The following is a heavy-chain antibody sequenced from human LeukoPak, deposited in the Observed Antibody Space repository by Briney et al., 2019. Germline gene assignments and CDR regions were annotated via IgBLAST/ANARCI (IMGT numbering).Heavy chain of an antibody. CDR1: GFTFSSYG. D-gene: IGHD1-26*01. CDR3: ARALVGAASFT. V-gene: IGHV3-48*04. Sequence: PGRSLRLSCAASGFTFSSYGMHWVRQASGKGLEWVSYISSSGSTIYYADSVKGRFTISRDNAKNSLYLQMNSLRAEDTAVYYCARALVGAASFTWGQGTLVTVSS. J-gene: IGHJ5*02. CDR2: ISSSGSTI.